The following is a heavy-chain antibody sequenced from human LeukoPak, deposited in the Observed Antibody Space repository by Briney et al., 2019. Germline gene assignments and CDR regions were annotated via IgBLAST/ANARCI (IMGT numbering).Heavy chain of an antibody. J-gene: IGHJ4*02. D-gene: IGHD1-26*01. CDR2: IYYSGST. CDR1: GGSISSYY. V-gene: IGHV4-59*08. Sequence: SETLSLTCAVSGGSISSYYWSWIRQPPGKGLEWIGYIYYSGSTNYNPSLKSRVTISVDTSKNQFSLKLSSVTAADTAVYYCARGARGSYSYWGQGTLVTVSS. CDR3: ARGARGSYSY.